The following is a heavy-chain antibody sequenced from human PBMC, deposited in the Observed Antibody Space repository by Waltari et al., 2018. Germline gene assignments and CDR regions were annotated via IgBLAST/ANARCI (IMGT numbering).Heavy chain of an antibody. V-gene: IGHV4-34*01. CDR1: GGSFSGYS. CDR2: INHSGST. J-gene: IGHJ5*02. D-gene: IGHD6-6*01. CDR3: ARGRVSSTVWFDP. Sequence: QVQLQQWGAGLLKPSETLSLTCAVYGGSFSGYSWSWIRQPPGKGLEWIGEINHSGSTNYNPSLKSRVTISVDTSKNQFSLKLSSVTAADTAVYYCARGRVSSTVWFDPWGQGTLVTVSS.